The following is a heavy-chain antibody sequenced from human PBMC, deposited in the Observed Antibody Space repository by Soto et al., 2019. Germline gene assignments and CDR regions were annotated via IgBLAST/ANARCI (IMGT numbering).Heavy chain of an antibody. V-gene: IGHV3-33*06. CDR3: AKNPGYYYDSTGYHFDS. J-gene: IGHJ4*02. CDR1: GVTFSSYG. D-gene: IGHD3-22*01. Sequence: GGSQRVSWAASGVTFSSYGVHWVRKDTGKGLEWVAVIWYDGSNKYYADSVKDRFTISRDNSKNTLYLQMNSLRAEDTAVYYCAKNPGYYYDSTGYHFDSWGQGTLVTVS. CDR2: IWYDGSNK.